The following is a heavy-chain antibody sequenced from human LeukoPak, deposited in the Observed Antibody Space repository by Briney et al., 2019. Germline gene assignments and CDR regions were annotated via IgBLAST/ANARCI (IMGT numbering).Heavy chain of an antibody. CDR1: GFPFSDVW. V-gene: IGHV3-15*01. J-gene: IGHJ4*02. CDR2: IKSKTDGGTA. CDR3: TTDWYYYDNSGYYPIF. Sequence: GGSLRLSCAASGFPFSDVWMSWVRQAPGKGLEWVGRIKSKTDGGTADYGAPVKGRFTFSRDDSKNTLYLQMNSLNTGDTAVYYCTTDWYYYDNSGYYPIFWGQGTLVTVSS. D-gene: IGHD3-22*01.